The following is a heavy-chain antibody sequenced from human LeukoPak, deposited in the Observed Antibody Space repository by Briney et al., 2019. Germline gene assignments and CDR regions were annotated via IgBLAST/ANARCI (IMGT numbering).Heavy chain of an antibody. CDR3: ARGPNTAGNYRAFDL. V-gene: IGHV4-39*07. CDR1: GGPISSTNYY. CDR2: IYYSGST. Sequence: SETLSLTCSVSGGPISSTNYYWAWIRQPPGKGLEWIGSIYYSGSTYYNPSLKSRVIISADTSKNQFSLKLSTVTAADTAVYYCARGPNTAGNYRAFDLWGQGTKVTVSS. J-gene: IGHJ3*01. D-gene: IGHD4-11*01.